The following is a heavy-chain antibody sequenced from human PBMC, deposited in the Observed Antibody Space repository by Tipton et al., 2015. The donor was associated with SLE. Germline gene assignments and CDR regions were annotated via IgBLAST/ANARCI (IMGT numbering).Heavy chain of an antibody. CDR1: GFTFGRFW. V-gene: IGHV3-7*01. D-gene: IGHD3-9*01. Sequence: SLRLSCAASGFTFGRFWMSWVRQAPGKGLECVANMDQDGSEGSYVDSVKGRFTISRDNAKNSLYLQMNSLRVEDTAVYYCARHNTLTGFYDYWGQGSLVTVSS. J-gene: IGHJ4*02. CDR3: ARHNTLTGFYDY. CDR2: MDQDGSEG.